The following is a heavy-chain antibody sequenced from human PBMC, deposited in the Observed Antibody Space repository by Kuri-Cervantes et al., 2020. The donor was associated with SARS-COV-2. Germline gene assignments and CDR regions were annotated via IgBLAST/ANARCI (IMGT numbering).Heavy chain of an antibody. D-gene: IGHD4-17*01. CDR2: IYYSGST. CDR1: GYSISSGYY. V-gene: IGHV4-28*01. CDR3: ARRARDYGFGSDYYFDY. Sequence: SQTLSLTCAVSGYSISSGYYWGWIRQPPGKGLEWIGYIYYSGSTYYNPSLKSRVTMSVDTSKNQFSLKLSSVTAVDTAVYYCARRARDYGFGSDYYFDYWGQGTLVTVSS. J-gene: IGHJ4*02.